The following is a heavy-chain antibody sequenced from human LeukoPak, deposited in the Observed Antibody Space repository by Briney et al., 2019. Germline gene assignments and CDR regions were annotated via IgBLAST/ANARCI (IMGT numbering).Heavy chain of an antibody. CDR2: IYPGDSDT. CDR3: ASTTYYYDSSGYWGAFDI. CDR1: GYSFPSYW. Sequence: GESLKISCKGSGYSFPSYWIGWVRQMPGKGLEWMGIIYPGDSDTRYSPSFQGQVTISADKSISTAYLQWSSLKASGTAMYYCASTTYYYDSSGYWGAFDIWGQGKMVTVSS. D-gene: IGHD3-22*01. J-gene: IGHJ3*02. V-gene: IGHV5-51*01.